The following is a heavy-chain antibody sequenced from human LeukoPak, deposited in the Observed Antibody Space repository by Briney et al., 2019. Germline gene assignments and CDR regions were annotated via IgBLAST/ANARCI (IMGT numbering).Heavy chain of an antibody. J-gene: IGHJ4*02. CDR1: GFTFSSYE. V-gene: IGHV3-48*02. Sequence: PGGSLRLSCAASGFTFSSYEMNWVRQAPGKGLEWVAYITSSSSTIYYVDSVKGRFTISRDNAKNSVYLQMTGLRDEDTAVYYCARVRGPSIGQHYFDYWGQGTLVTVSS. D-gene: IGHD3-10*01. CDR2: ITSSSSTI. CDR3: ARVRGPSIGQHYFDY.